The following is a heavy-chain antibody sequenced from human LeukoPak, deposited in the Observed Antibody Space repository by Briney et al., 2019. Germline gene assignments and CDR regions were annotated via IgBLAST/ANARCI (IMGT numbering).Heavy chain of an antibody. J-gene: IGHJ4*02. V-gene: IGHV2-5*02. D-gene: IGHD6-13*01. Sequence: SGPTLVKPTQTLTLTCTFSGFSLSTSGVGVGWIGQPPGKALEWLALIYRDDEKRHSPSLKSRLTITKDTSKNQVVLTMTNMDPVDTATYYCAHSHGYGSSWSGFDSWGQGTLVTVSS. CDR2: IYRDDEK. CDR3: AHSHGYGSSWSGFDS. CDR1: GFSLSTSGVG.